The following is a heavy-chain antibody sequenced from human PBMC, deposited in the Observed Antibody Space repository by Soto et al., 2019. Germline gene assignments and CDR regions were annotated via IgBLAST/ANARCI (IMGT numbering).Heavy chain of an antibody. CDR2: ISGSSTYI. J-gene: IGHJ4*02. CDR1: GFTFSSHS. CDR3: ARDLYGEHHDY. Sequence: EVQLVESGGGLVKPGGSLRLSCAASGFTFSSHSMNWVRQAPGKGLEWVSSISGSSTYIYYADSVKGRFTISRDNAKNSLFLQMNSLRAEDTAVYYCARDLYGEHHDYWGQGTLVTVSS. V-gene: IGHV3-21*01. D-gene: IGHD4-17*01.